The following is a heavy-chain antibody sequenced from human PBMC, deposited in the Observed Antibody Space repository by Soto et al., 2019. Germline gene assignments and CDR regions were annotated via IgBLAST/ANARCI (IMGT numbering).Heavy chain of an antibody. V-gene: IGHV3-7*01. CDR3: ARDRYHYDFWSGYYDY. Sequence: GGSLRLSCAASGFTFSSYWMSWVRQAPGKGLEWVANIKQDGSEKYYVDSVKGRFTISRDNAKNSLYLQMNSLRAEDTAVYYCARDRYHYDFWSGYYDYWGQGTLVTVSS. J-gene: IGHJ4*02. CDR2: IKQDGSEK. CDR1: GFTFSSYW. D-gene: IGHD3-3*01.